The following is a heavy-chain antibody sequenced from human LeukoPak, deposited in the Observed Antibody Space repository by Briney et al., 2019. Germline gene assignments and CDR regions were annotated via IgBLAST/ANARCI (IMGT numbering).Heavy chain of an antibody. CDR1: GYTFTSYG. V-gene: IGHV1-18*04. CDR2: ISAYNGNT. CDR3: GRDGVVPAALSGMDV. D-gene: IGHD2-2*01. Sequence: ASVKVSCKASGYTFTSYGISWVRQAPGQGLEWMGWISAYNGNTNYAQKLQGRVTMTTDTSTSTAYMELRSLRSDDTAVYYCGRDGVVPAALSGMDVWGKGTTVTVSS. J-gene: IGHJ6*04.